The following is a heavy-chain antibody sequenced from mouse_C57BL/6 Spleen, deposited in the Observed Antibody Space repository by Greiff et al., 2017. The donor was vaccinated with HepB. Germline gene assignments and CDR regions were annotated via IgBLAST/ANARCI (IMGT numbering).Heavy chain of an antibody. CDR1: GYTFTDYY. J-gene: IGHJ1*03. D-gene: IGHD1-1*01. Sequence: VQLQQSGPELVKPGASVKISCKASGYTFTDYYMNWVKQSHGKSLEWIGDINPNNGGTSYNQKFKGKATLTVDKSSSTAYMELRSLTSEDSAVYYCAVYYYGPYVDVWGTGTTVTVSS. CDR3: AVYYYGPYVDV. CDR2: INPNNGGT. V-gene: IGHV1-26*01.